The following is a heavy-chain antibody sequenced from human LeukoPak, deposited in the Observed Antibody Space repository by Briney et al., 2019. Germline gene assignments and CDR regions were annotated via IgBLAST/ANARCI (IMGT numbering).Heavy chain of an antibody. V-gene: IGHV4-59*08. CDR2: IYYSGST. D-gene: IGHD6-19*01. J-gene: IGHJ4*02. CDR1: GGSISSYY. Sequence: PSETLSLTCTVSGGSISSYYWSWIRQPPGKGLEWIGYIYYSGSTSYNPSLKSRVTISVDTSKNQFSLKLSSVTAADTAVYYCARRGSGAVAGYWDFDYWGQGTLVTVSS. CDR3: ARRGSGAVAGYWDFDY.